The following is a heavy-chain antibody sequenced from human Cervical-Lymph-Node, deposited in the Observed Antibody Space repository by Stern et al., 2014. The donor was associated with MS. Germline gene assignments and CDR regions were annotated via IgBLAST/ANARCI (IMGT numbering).Heavy chain of an antibody. J-gene: IGHJ4*02. V-gene: IGHV5-51*01. CDR2: VYPGDPAN. Sequence: EVQLVESGAEVKKPGESLKISCKGSGYSFASYWIGWVRQMPGKGLEWMGIVYPGDPANSYSPSFQGQVTISADKSTSTAYLQWSSLKASDTAMYYCARQLAAAGKPDYWGQGTLVTVSS. D-gene: IGHD6-13*01. CDR3: ARQLAAAGKPDY. CDR1: GYSFASYW.